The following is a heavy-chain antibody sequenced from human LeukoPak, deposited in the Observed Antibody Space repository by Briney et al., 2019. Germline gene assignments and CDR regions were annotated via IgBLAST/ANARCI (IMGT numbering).Heavy chain of an antibody. D-gene: IGHD3-3*01. CDR2: INPSGGGT. Sequence: ASVKVSCKASGYTFTSYYMHWVRQAPGQGLEWMGVINPSGGGTNYAQNFQGRVTMTRDTSTSTVYMELISLSSEDTAVYYCARGRRMNYDFWSHVSVNSGGHNWFDPWGQGTLVTVSS. V-gene: IGHV1-46*01. CDR1: GYTFTSYY. J-gene: IGHJ5*02. CDR3: ARGRRMNYDFWSHVSVNSGGHNWFDP.